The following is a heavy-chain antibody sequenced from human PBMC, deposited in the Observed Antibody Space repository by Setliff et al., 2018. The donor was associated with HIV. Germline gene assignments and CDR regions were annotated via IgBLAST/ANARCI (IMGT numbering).Heavy chain of an antibody. CDR3: ARRTSPPSGTDSQSYMDV. CDR2: IAYSGTT. J-gene: IGHJ6*03. D-gene: IGHD1-26*01. V-gene: IGHV4-59*08. Sequence: SETLSLTCAVSGGSIGNYRWNWIRQTPGKGLQWLGVIAYSGTTDYNPSLKSRVTISVDTSTNQISLKLTSVTAADPAVYDCARRTSPPSGTDSQSYMDVCGRGTMVTVSS. CDR1: GGSIGNYR.